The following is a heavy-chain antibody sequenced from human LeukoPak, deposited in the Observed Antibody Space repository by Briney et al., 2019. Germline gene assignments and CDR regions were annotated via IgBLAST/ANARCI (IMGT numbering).Heavy chain of an antibody. J-gene: IGHJ5*02. CDR3: VRGSSGNVVRGVAWAWFDP. CDR2: IKPDGSEK. Sequence: GGSLRLSCVASGFTFRNYWMTWVRQAPGKGLEWVANIKPDGSEKYYVNSVRGRFTISRDNAKDSLYLQMNRLRAEDTAVYYCVRGSSGNVVRGVAWAWFDPWGQGTLVTVSS. V-gene: IGHV3-7*05. CDR1: GFTFRNYW. D-gene: IGHD3-10*01.